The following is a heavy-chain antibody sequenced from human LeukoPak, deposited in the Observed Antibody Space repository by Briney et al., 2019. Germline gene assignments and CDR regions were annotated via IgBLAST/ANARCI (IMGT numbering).Heavy chain of an antibody. Sequence: GGSPRLSCAASGFTFRDFWMHCVRHAPGKGLVWVSRINSDGTSTIYADSVKGRLTISRDNAKNTLYLQMNRLRAEDTAVYYCARGRHFYDYWGQGTLVTVSS. CDR3: ARGRHFYDY. CDR2: INSDGTST. D-gene: IGHD3-9*01. J-gene: IGHJ4*02. V-gene: IGHV3-74*01. CDR1: GFTFRDFW.